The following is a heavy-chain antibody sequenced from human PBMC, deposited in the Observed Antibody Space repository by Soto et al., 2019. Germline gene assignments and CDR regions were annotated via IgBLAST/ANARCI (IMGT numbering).Heavy chain of an antibody. V-gene: IGHV3-23*01. CDR3: GIEAAGTRGWDKADN. J-gene: IGHJ4*02. D-gene: IGHD1-1*01. CDR2: ILPSGGRI. Sequence: EVQLLDSGGDLVQPGGSLRLSCVTSGFSFSTFAMGWFRRAPGKGLEWVSAILPSGGRIYYAAPVRGRFSISRDDSKNDVYPENDCLGPYGTAVDRCGIEAAGTRGWDKADNWGQGTLVIVSS. CDR1: GFSFSTFA.